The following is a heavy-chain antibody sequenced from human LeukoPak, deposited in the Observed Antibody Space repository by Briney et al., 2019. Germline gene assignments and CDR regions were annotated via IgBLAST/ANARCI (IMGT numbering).Heavy chain of an antibody. CDR1: GDSISSSNW. CDR2: IYHSGST. CDR3: ARGTGTTRIDY. Sequence: SETLSLTCDVSGDSISSSNWWNWVRQPPGKGLEWIGGIYHSGSTNYNPSLKSRVTMSVDKSKNQFSLKLSSVTAADTAVYYCARGTGTTRIDYWGQGTLVTVSS. D-gene: IGHD1-7*01. J-gene: IGHJ4*02. V-gene: IGHV4/OR15-8*01.